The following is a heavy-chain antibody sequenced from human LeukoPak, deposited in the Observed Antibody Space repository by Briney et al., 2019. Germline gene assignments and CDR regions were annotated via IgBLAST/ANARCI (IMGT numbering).Heavy chain of an antibody. Sequence: SVKVSCKASGGTFSNYAITWVRQAPGQGLEWMGGIIPIFDTANYAQKFQGRVTITADKSTSTAYMELSSLRSEDTAVYYCARDRPYSSSWHDAFDIWGQGTLVTVSS. CDR1: GGTFSNYA. CDR2: IIPIFDTA. J-gene: IGHJ4*02. D-gene: IGHD6-13*01. V-gene: IGHV1-69*06. CDR3: ARDRPYSSSWHDAFDI.